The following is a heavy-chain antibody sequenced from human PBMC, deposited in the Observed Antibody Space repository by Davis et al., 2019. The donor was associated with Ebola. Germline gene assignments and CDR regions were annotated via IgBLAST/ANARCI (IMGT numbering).Heavy chain of an antibody. D-gene: IGHD3-3*01. CDR3: ARGVYYDFWSGQNWFDP. CDR1: GYSFTSYW. CDR2: IYPGDSDT. J-gene: IGHJ5*02. Sequence: PGESLKISCKGSGYSFTSYWIGWVRQLPGKGLEWMGIIYPGDSDTRYSPSFQGQVTISADKSISTAYLQWSSLKASDTAMYYCARGVYYDFWSGQNWFDPWGQGTLVTVSS. V-gene: IGHV5-51*01.